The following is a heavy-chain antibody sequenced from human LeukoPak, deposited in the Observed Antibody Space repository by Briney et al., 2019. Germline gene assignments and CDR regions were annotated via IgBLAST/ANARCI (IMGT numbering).Heavy chain of an antibody. J-gene: IGHJ6*04. CDR3: AELGITMIGGV. CDR1: GFTFNNYA. CDR2: ISFDANN. Sequence: GGSLRLSCAASGFTFNNYAMHWVRQAPGKGLEWVAAISFDANNKVDSVNGRFTISRDNSNNTLYLQMNSLGADDTAVYYCAELGITMIGGVWGKGTTVTISS. D-gene: IGHD3-10*02. V-gene: IGHV3-30*04.